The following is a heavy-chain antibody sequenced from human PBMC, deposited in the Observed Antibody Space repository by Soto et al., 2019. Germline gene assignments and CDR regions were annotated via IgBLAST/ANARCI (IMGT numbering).Heavy chain of an antibody. J-gene: IGHJ4*02. CDR3: IKVLTRGVGVPRFYFDS. V-gene: IGHV3-74*01. CDR1: GFTFSNDW. D-gene: IGHD3-9*01. CDR2: INADGGST. Sequence: GGSLRLSCAASGFTFSNDWMHWVRQAPGKGLEWVSRINADGGSTHYADSVRGRFTIPRDNAKNTLFLQLNSLRVEDTAIYYCIKVLTRGVGVPRFYFDSWGQGTLVTVSS.